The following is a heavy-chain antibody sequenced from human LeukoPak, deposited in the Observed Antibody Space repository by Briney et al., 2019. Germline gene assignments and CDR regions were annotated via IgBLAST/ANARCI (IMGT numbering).Heavy chain of an antibody. J-gene: IGHJ4*02. Sequence: GGSLRLSCAASGFTFSSYEMNWVRQAPGKGLEWISYISASGTITHYADSVEGRFTISRDNAKNSLYLQMNSLSAEDTAIYYCARDRRDGYNVLDYWGQGTLVTVSS. D-gene: IGHD5-24*01. CDR3: ARDRRDGYNVLDY. V-gene: IGHV3-48*03. CDR2: ISASGTIT. CDR1: GFTFSSYE.